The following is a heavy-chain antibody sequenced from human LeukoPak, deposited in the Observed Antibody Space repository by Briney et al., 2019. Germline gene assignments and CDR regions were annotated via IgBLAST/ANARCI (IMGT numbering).Heavy chain of an antibody. CDR1: GGSISSGGYY. CDR3: ARRVQHPNWFDP. V-gene: IGHV4-31*03. J-gene: IGHJ5*02. Sequence: SQTLSLTCTVSGGSISSGGYYWSWIRQHPGKGLEWIGYIYYSGSTYYNPSLKSRVTISVNTSKKQFSLKLSSVDAADTAVYYCARRVQHPNWFDPWGQGTLVTVSS. CDR2: IYYSGST.